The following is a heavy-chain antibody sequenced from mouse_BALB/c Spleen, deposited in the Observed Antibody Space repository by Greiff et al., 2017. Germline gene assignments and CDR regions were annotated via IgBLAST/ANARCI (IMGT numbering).Heavy chain of an antibody. CDR3: ARNYDGYSTWFAY. Sequence: QVQLQQPGAELVMPGASVKMSCKASGYTFTDYWMHWVKQRPGQGLEWIGAIDTSDSYTSYNQKFKGKATLTVDESSSTAYMQLSSLTSEDSAVYYCARNYDGYSTWFAYWGQGTLVTVSA. J-gene: IGHJ3*01. V-gene: IGHV1-69*01. CDR1: GYTFTDYW. CDR2: IDTSDSYT. D-gene: IGHD2-3*01.